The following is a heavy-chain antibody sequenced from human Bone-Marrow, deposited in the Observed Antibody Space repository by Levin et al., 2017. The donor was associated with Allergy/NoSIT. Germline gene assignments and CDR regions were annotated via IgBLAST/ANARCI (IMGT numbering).Heavy chain of an antibody. CDR3: TRPYHYYMDV. J-gene: IGHJ6*03. Sequence: KPSETLSLTCAISGASISSSWWGWVRQPPEKGLEWIGEIHHSGSTNYNPSLESRVTLSLDKSKNQFSLKLNSVTAADTAVYYCTRPYHYYMDVWAEGTTVTVSS. CDR1: GASISSSW. V-gene: IGHV4-4*02. CDR2: IHHSGST.